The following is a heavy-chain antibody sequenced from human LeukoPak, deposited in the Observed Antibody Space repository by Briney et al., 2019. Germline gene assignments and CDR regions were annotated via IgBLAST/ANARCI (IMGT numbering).Heavy chain of an antibody. V-gene: IGHV3-74*01. CDR3: AREEYDDLGY. CDR1: GFTFISYW. Sequence: GGSLRLSCAASGFTFISYWMNWVRQAPGKGLVWVSRINTDGSSASYADSVKGRFTISRDNAKNTLYLQMNSLRAEDTAVYYCAREEYDDLGYWGQGTLVTVSS. J-gene: IGHJ4*02. D-gene: IGHD3-3*01. CDR2: INTDGSSA.